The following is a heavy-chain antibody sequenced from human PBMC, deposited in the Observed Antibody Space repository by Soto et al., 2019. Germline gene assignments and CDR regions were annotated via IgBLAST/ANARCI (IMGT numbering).Heavy chain of an antibody. CDR1: GGSMSKFY. J-gene: IGHJ5*02. V-gene: IGHV4-4*07. CDR2: VYATGTS. D-gene: IGHD4-17*01. CDR3: VRDGSKTLRDCFDP. Sequence: QVQVQESGPGLVKPSETLSLTCSVYGGSMSKFYWSWIRKTAGKGLEWMGRVYATGTSDYNPSLRSRIAMSVDISKKTFSLRLRAVTAADTGVYYCVRDGSKTLRDCFDPWGQGLLVTVSS.